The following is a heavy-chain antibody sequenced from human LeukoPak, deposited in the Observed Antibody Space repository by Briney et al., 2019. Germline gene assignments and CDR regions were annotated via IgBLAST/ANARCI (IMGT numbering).Heavy chain of an antibody. CDR1: GFSVRSNY. J-gene: IGHJ4*02. Sequence: PGGSLRLSCAASGFSVRSNYMSWVRQAPGKGLEWVSIIYGGGSTYYADSVKGRFTISRDNSKNTLYLQMNSLRAEDTAVYYCAREGAGTPNYWGQGTLVTVSS. CDR3: AREGAGTPNY. V-gene: IGHV3-66*01. CDR2: IYGGGST. D-gene: IGHD1-7*01.